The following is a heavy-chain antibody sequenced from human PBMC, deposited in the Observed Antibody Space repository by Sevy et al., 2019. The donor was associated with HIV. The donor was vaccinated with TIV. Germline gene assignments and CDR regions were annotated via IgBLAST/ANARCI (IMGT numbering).Heavy chain of an antibody. CDR3: ARGVAATGSVRSYFFDY. CDR2: ISSTGSTI. D-gene: IGHD6-13*01. V-gene: IGHV3-11*01. CDR1: GFTFSDYY. Sequence: GGSLRLSCAASGFTFSDYYMNWIRQAPGKGLEWVSYISSTGSTIYYADSVKGRFTISRDNAKNSLYLQMNSLRAEDTAVYYCARGVAATGSVRSYFFDYWGQXTLVTVSS. J-gene: IGHJ4*02.